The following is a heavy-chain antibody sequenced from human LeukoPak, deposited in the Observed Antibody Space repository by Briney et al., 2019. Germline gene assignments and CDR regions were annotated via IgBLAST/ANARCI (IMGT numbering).Heavy chain of an antibody. CDR2: ISAYNGNT. J-gene: IGHJ4*02. CDR1: GYTFTSYG. CDR3: ARMGDILTGYALDY. Sequence: GASVTVSCTASGYTFTSYGISWVRQAPGQGLEWMGWISAYNGNTNYAQKLQGRVTMTTDTSTSTAYMELRSLRSDDTAVYYCARMGDILTGYALDYWGQGTLVTVSS. D-gene: IGHD3-9*01. V-gene: IGHV1-18*04.